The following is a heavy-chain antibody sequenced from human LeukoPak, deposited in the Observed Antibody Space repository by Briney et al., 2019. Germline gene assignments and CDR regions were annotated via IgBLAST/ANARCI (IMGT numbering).Heavy chain of an antibody. CDR2: ISAGGTHT. D-gene: IGHD5-18*01. V-gene: IGHV3-23*01. Sequence: PGGSLRLSCAGSGFTLVTYAMGWIRQAPGRGLEWVSVISAGGTHTFYVDSVRGRFTISRDSSKNTLYLQMSSLRAENTAVYYCAKSPPILLRFQEGFENCGQGTLVTVSS. J-gene: IGHJ4*02. CDR3: AKSPPILLRFQEGFEN. CDR1: GFTLVTYA.